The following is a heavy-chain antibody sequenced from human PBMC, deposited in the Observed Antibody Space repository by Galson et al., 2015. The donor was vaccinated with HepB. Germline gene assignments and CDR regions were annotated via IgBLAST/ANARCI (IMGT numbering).Heavy chain of an antibody. CDR1: GFTFSSYE. V-gene: IGHV3-48*03. CDR2: ISSSGSTI. Sequence: SLRLSCAASGFTFSSYEMNWVRQAPGKGLERVSYISSSGSTIYYADSVKGRFTISRDNAKNSLYLQMNSLRAEDTAVYYCARESSRYCSGGSCYYYYYGMDVWGQGTTVTVSS. D-gene: IGHD2-15*01. J-gene: IGHJ6*02. CDR3: ARESSRYCSGGSCYYYYYGMDV.